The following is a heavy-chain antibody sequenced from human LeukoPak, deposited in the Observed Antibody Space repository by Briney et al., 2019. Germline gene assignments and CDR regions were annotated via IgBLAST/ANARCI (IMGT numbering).Heavy chain of an antibody. CDR3: AKDLSSGWYLDAFDI. Sequence: RPGGSLRLSCAASGFTFSSYAMSWVRQAPGKGLEWVSAICGSGGSTYYADSVKGRFTISRDNSKNTLCLQMNSLRAEDTAVYYCAKDLSSGWYLDAFDIWGQGTMVTVSS. V-gene: IGHV3-23*01. CDR2: ICGSGGST. D-gene: IGHD6-19*01. J-gene: IGHJ3*02. CDR1: GFTFSSYA.